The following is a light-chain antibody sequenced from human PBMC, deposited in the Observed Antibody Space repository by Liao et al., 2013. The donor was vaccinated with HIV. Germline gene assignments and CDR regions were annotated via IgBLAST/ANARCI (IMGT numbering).Light chain of an antibody. CDR3: YSAADNSWV. Sequence: SYELTQPPSVSVSPGQTASITCSGDKLGDKYACWYQQKPGQAPLLVIYKDSERPSGIPERFSGSSSGTTVTLTISGAQVEDEADYYCYSAADNSWVFGGGTKLTVL. CDR2: KDS. V-gene: IGLV3-27*01. J-gene: IGLJ3*02. CDR1: KLGDKY.